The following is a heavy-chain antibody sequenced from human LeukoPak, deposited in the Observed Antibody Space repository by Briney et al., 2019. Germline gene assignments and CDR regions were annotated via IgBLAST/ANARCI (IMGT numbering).Heavy chain of an antibody. J-gene: IGHJ4*02. CDR2: IYSGGST. CDR1: GFTVSSNY. CDR3: ARDSAGTGDY. D-gene: IGHD6-13*01. Sequence: PGGSLRLSCAASGFTVSSNYMSWIRQAPGKGLEWVSIIYSGGSTYYADSVKGRFTISRDNSKNTLYLQMNSLRAEDTAVYYCARDSAGTGDYWGQGTLVTVSS. V-gene: IGHV3-53*01.